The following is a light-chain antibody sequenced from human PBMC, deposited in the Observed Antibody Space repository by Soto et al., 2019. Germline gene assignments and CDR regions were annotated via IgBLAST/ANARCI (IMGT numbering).Light chain of an antibody. V-gene: IGKV2-30*02. CDR2: KVS. CDR1: QSLIHSDGDTY. J-gene: IGKJ1*01. CDR3: MQGTHWPWT. Sequence: DVVMPQSPLSLPVTLGQPASISCRSSQSLIHSDGDTYLNWFQQRPGQSPRRLIYKVSDRDSGVPVRFSGSGSGTDFTLKISRVEAEDVGVYYCMQGTHWPWTFGQGTEVEIK.